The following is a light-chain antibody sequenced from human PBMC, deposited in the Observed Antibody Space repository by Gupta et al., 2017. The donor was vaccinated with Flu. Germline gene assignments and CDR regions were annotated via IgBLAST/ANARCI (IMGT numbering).Light chain of an antibody. CDR1: SSNIGSNP. CDR2: NDN. V-gene: IGLV1-44*01. J-gene: IGLJ2*01. CDR3: TTWDDSLNGPV. Sequence: SVLTQPPSPSGTPGQRITISCSGSSSNIGSNPVNWYQHLPGTAPKLIIYNDNQRPSGVPDRFSGSKSGTSASLAISGLQSEGEADYYCTTWDDSLNGPVFGGGTTLTVL.